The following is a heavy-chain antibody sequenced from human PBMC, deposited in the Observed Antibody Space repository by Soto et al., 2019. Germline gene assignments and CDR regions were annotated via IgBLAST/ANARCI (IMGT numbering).Heavy chain of an antibody. CDR3: AREEYYYGSGAFFDY. CDR2: IIPILGIA. V-gene: IGHV1-69*08. J-gene: IGHJ4*02. Sequence: QVQLVQSGAEVKKPGSSVKVSCKASGGTFSSYTISWVRQAPGQGLEWMGRIIPILGIANYAQKFQGRVTITADKYXXTAYMELSSLRSEDTAVYYCAREEYYYGSGAFFDYWGQGTLVTVSS. D-gene: IGHD3-10*01. CDR1: GGTFSSYT.